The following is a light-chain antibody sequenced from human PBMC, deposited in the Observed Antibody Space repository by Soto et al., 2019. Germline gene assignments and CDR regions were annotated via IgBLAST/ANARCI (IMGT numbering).Light chain of an antibody. CDR2: EDN. J-gene: IGLJ3*02. CDR3: GTWDSRLNAGV. CDR1: GSNIGKNY. Sequence: QSVLPQSPSVSAAPGQKGTISCSGGGSNIGKNYVSWYQQLPGPAPQLLIYEDNKRPSGIPDRFSGSKSGTSATLGITGLHTGDEADYDCGTWDSRLNAGVFGGGTKLTVL. V-gene: IGLV1-51*02.